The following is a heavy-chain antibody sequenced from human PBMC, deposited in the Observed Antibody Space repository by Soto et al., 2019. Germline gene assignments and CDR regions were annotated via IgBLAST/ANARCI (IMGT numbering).Heavy chain of an antibody. CDR2: IYYSGNP. CDR3: ARQYYFGSGSYYIRPFDF. Sequence: QLQLQESGPGLVKPSETLSLTCTVSGGSISSSSYYWGWIRQPPGKGLEWIGRIYYSGNPYYNPSLKSRVTISVDTAKNQFSLTLSSVTAADTAVYYCARQYYFGSGSYYIRPFDFWVQGTLVTVSS. D-gene: IGHD3-10*01. J-gene: IGHJ4*02. CDR1: GGSISSSSYY. V-gene: IGHV4-39*01.